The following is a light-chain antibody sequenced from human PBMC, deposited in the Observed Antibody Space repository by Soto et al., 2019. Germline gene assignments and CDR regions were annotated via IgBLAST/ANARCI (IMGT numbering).Light chain of an antibody. CDR1: SSDVGGYNY. J-gene: IGLJ2*01. Sequence: QSVLTQPRSVSGSPGQSVTISCTGTSSDVGGYNYVSWYQQHPGKAPKLMIYDVSKRPSGVPDRFSGSKSGNPASLTISGLQAEDEADYYCCSYAGSYHVVFGGGTKLTVL. CDR3: CSYAGSYHVV. CDR2: DVS. V-gene: IGLV2-11*01.